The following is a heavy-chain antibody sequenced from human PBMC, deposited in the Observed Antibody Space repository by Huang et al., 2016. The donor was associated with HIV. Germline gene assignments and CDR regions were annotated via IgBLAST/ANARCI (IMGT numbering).Heavy chain of an antibody. CDR1: AFTFSSYW. J-gene: IGHJ4*02. CDR2: INQDGSEK. D-gene: IGHD3-22*01. CDR3: ARRGSYYYDSAGFVDY. Sequence: EVQLVESGGGLVQPGGSLRLSCVASAFTFSSYWMSWVRQAPGEGMEWVANINQDGSEKYYVDSVKGRFTISRDNAKNALYLQMNSLRAEDTAVYYCARRGSYYYDSAGFVDYWGQGSLVTVSS. V-gene: IGHV3-7*01.